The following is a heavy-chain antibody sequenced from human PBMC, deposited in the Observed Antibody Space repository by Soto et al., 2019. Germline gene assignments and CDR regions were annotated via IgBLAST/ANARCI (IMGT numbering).Heavy chain of an antibody. CDR2: FIPIIGTP. D-gene: IGHD3-10*01. CDR3: ARDLEFRDGNISHLDY. Sequence: QVQLVQSGAEVKKPGSSVKVSCKASGGTFRNHVFNWVRQAPGQGLEWMGGFIPIIGTPNYAQKFQGRVTITADASTNTVYLDVSSLRSQDTAVYYCARDLEFRDGNISHLDYWGQGTLVTVSS. CDR1: GGTFRNHV. V-gene: IGHV1-69*01. J-gene: IGHJ4*02.